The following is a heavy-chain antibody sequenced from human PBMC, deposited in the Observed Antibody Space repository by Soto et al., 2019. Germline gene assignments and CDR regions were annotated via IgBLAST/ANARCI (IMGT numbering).Heavy chain of an antibody. CDR1: DDSISTYY. CDR3: ARDSTVDYVEYYFDY. J-gene: IGHJ4*02. D-gene: IGHD4-17*01. CDR2: IYTNGST. V-gene: IGHV4-4*07. Sequence: SETLSLTCTVSDDSISTYYWSWIRQPAGKGLEWVGRIYTNGSTTYNPSLKSRVTVSVDTSKKQLSLKLSSVTAADTAVYYCARDSTVDYVEYYFDYWGQGTLVTVSS.